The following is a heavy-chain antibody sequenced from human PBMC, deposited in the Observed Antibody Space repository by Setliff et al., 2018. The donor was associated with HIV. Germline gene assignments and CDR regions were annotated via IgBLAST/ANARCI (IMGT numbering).Heavy chain of an antibody. CDR3: AREYSSSWTSYYYYGMDV. Sequence: PGGSLRLSCAASGFTFSDYYMSWIRQAPGKGLEWVSYISSSGSTMYYADSVKGRFTISRDNAKNSLYLQMNSLRAEDTAVYYCAREYSSSWTSYYYYGMDVWGQGTTVTVSS. V-gene: IGHV3-11*04. D-gene: IGHD6-13*01. CDR1: GFTFSDYY. J-gene: IGHJ6*02. CDR2: ISSSGSTM.